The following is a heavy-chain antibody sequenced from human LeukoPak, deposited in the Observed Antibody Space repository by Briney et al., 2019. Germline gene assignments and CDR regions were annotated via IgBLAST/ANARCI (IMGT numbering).Heavy chain of an antibody. D-gene: IGHD5-12*01. J-gene: IGHJ4*02. Sequence: PSETPSLTCTVSGGSISSSSYYWGWIRQPPGKGLEWIGSIYYSGSTYYNPSLKSRVTISVDTSKNQFSLKLSSVTAADTAVYYCARHTGYSRTHFDYWGQGTLVTVSS. CDR3: ARHTGYSRTHFDY. CDR1: GGSISSSSYY. V-gene: IGHV4-39*01. CDR2: IYYSGST.